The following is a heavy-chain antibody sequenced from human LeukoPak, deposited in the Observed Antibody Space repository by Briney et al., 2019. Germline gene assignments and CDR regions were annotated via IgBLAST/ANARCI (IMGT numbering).Heavy chain of an antibody. CDR2: IGTAGDT. CDR1: GFTFSSYD. Sequence: GGSLRLSCAASGFTFSSYDMHWVRQATGKGLEWVSAIGTAGDTYYPGSVKGRFTISRDNAKNMLYLQMDSLRDEDTGVYYCARSNQADDYWGQGTLVTVSS. V-gene: IGHV3-13*01. J-gene: IGHJ4*02. D-gene: IGHD1-14*01. CDR3: ARSNQADDY.